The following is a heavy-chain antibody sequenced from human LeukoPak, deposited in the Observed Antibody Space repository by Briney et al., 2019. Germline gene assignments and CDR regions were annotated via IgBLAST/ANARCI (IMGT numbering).Heavy chain of an antibody. CDR3: AKNYYGSGSSSLDY. D-gene: IGHD3-10*01. CDR2: ISGSAGTT. J-gene: IGHJ4*02. V-gene: IGHV3-23*01. Sequence: PGGSLRLSCAASGFTFNNYAMSWVRQAPGKGLEWVSAISGSAGTTYYADSVKGRFTISRDNSKNTLFLQMNSLRAEDTAAYYCAKNYYGSGSSSLDYWGQGTLVTVSS. CDR1: GFTFNNYA.